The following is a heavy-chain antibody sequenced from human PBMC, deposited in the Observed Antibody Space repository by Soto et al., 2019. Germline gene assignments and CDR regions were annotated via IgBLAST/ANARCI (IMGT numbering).Heavy chain of an antibody. D-gene: IGHD3-3*01. J-gene: IGHJ6*02. Sequence: ASLKVAWKASVYTLTKDYMHWGRQAPGQGLEWMGIINPSGGSTSYAQKFQGRVTMTRDTSTSTVYMELSSLRSEDTAVYYCARDTAEGIRFLEWPHYYYYGMDVWGQGTTVTVSS. CDR3: ARDTAEGIRFLEWPHYYYYGMDV. V-gene: IGHV1-46*01. CDR2: INPSGGST. CDR1: VYTLTKDY.